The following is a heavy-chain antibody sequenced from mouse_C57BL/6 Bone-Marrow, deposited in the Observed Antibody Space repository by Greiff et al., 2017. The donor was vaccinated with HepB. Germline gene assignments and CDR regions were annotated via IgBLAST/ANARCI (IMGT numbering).Heavy chain of an antibody. J-gene: IGHJ2*01. CDR1: GYSITSGYY. D-gene: IGHD1-1*01. V-gene: IGHV3-6*01. Sequence: EVQLQESGPGLVKPSQSLSLTCSVPGYSITSGYYWNWIRQFPGNKLEWMGYISYDGSNNYNPSLKNRISITRDTSKNQFFLKLNSVTTEDTATYYCARGGIYGSSPDFDYWGQGTTLTVSS. CDR3: ARGGIYGSSPDFDY. CDR2: ISYDGSN.